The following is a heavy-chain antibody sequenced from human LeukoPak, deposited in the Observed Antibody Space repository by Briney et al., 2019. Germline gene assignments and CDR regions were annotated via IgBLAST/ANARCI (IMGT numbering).Heavy chain of an antibody. CDR2: IHYSGTT. D-gene: IGHD1-1*01. V-gene: IGHV4-59*01. J-gene: IGHJ4*02. CDR3: VKVGTGTVDY. CDR1: GGSISGYY. Sequence: PSETLSLTCTVSGGSISGYYWGWIRQPPGKGLEWVGYIHYSGTTNYIPSLKSRVTISVDTSKNQFSVKLRSVTAADTAVYYCVKVGTGTVDYWGQGALVTVSS.